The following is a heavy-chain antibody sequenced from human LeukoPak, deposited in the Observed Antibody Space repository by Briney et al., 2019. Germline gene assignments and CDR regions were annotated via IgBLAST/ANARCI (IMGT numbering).Heavy chain of an antibody. CDR3: ARDSPPEIVVITTGVDY. CDR2: IRYDGSNE. Sequence: GGSLRLSCAASGFSFSGYGMHWVRQAPGKGLEWVAFIRYDGSNEYYADSVKGRFTISRDNAKNSLYLQMNSLRAEDTAVYYCARDSPPEIVVITTGVDYWGQGTLVTVSS. CDR1: GFSFSGYG. J-gene: IGHJ4*02. D-gene: IGHD3-22*01. V-gene: IGHV3-30*02.